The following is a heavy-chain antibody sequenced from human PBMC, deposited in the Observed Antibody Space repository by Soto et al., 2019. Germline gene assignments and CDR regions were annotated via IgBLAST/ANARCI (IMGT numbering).Heavy chain of an antibody. CDR1: GASFTGYY. CDR2: VSHSGTA. Sequence: QVRLQQWGAGLLKPSETLSLTCAVYGASFTGYYWTWLRQSPGKGLEWIGEVSHSGTAKYNPSLKSRVTISLDTSKSQFSLELTSVTAADTAVYYCARYVGTAIWYFDIWGRGTSVSVSS. V-gene: IGHV4-34*01. J-gene: IGHJ2*01. CDR3: ARYVGTAIWYFDI. D-gene: IGHD3-16*01.